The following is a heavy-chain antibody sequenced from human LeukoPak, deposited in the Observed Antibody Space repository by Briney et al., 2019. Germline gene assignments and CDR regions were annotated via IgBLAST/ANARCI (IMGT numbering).Heavy chain of an antibody. V-gene: IGHV1-69*05. D-gene: IGHD3-22*01. CDR3: ARVYYDSSGYYFDY. J-gene: IGHJ4*02. Sequence: GASVKVSCKASGGTFSSYAISWVRQAPGQGLEWMGGIIPIFGTANYAQKFQGRVTMTTDTSTSTAYMELRSLRSDDTAVYYCARVYYDSSGYYFDYWGQGTLVTVSS. CDR1: GGTFSSYA. CDR2: IIPIFGTA.